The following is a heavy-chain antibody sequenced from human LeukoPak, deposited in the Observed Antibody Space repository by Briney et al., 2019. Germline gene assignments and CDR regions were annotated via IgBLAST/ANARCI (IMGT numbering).Heavy chain of an antibody. CDR1: GFTVRSNY. J-gene: IGHJ3*02. V-gene: IGHV3-53*01. Sequence: PGGSLRLSCAASGFTVRSNYMSWVRQAPGKGLEWVSVIYSGGSTYYADSVKGRFTISRDNSKNTLYLQMNSLRAEDTAVYYCARAIFSLAAFDIWGQGTMVTVSS. CDR2: IYSGGST. D-gene: IGHD6-13*01. CDR3: ARAIFSLAAFDI.